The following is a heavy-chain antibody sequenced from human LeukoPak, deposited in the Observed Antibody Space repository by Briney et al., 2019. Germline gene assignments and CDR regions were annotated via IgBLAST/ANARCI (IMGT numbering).Heavy chain of an antibody. J-gene: IGHJ4*02. V-gene: IGHV3-48*01. CDR1: GFTFSIYS. CDR2: ITSDRRTI. Sequence: GGSLRLSCAASGFTFSIYSMNCVRQAPGKGLEWVSYITSDRRTISYADPVKGRFTISRDNDKRLLYLQMASQRAGDTAIYYCARSTSGTFDYWGQGMLVTVPS. D-gene: IGHD6-13*01. CDR3: ARSTSGTFDY.